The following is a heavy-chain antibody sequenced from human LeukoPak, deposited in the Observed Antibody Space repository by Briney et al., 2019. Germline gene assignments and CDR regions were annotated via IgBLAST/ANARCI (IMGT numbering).Heavy chain of an antibody. Sequence: ETSETLSLTCNVSGGSISSTTYYWGWVRQPPGRGLEWIGNIYYSGSTYYNPSLKSRVTISVDTSKNQFSLKLSSVTAADTAVYFCARVSWFPGTSYYYMDVWGKGTTVTVSS. D-gene: IGHD1-1*01. V-gene: IGHV4-39*07. CDR1: GGSISSTTYY. CDR2: IYYSGST. J-gene: IGHJ6*03. CDR3: ARVSWFPGTSYYYMDV.